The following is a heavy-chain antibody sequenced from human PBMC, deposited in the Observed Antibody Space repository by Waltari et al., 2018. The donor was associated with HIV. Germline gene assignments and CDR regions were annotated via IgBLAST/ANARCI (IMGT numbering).Heavy chain of an antibody. CDR2: INHSGST. J-gene: IGHJ6*02. Sequence: QVQLQQWGAGLLKPSETLSLTCAVYGGSFSGYYWSWIRQPPGKGLEWIGEINHSGSTNYNPALKRRVTISVDTSKNQFSLKLSSVTAADTAVYYCARVLMSSCGPLAHRMDVWGQGTTVTVSS. CDR3: ARVLMSSCGPLAHRMDV. CDR1: GGSFSGYY. D-gene: IGHD2-8*01. V-gene: IGHV4-34*01.